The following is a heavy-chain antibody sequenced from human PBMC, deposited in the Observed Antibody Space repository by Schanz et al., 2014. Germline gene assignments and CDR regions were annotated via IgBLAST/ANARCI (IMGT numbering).Heavy chain of an antibody. CDR1: GFTVSDNY. CDR3: ARDPNSVNEIDY. Sequence: HLVESGGGLIQPGGSLRLSCAASGFTVSDNYMTWVRQAPGKGLEWVSVIYSGGSTYYADSVKGRFTISRDNSKNTLYLQMNSLRVEDTAVYYCARDPNSVNEIDYWGQGTLVTVSS. J-gene: IGHJ4*02. D-gene: IGHD5-12*01. CDR2: IYSGGST. V-gene: IGHV3-53*01.